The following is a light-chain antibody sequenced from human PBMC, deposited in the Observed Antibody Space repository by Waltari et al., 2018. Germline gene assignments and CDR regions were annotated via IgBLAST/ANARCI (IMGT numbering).Light chain of an antibody. CDR3: SSYSNTNTPYVVLL. J-gene: IGLJ2*01. CDR1: SSDIGGYTF. CDR2: DVS. Sequence: SALTQPASVSGSPGQSLTISCIGTSSDIGGYTFVSWYQQHPGKAPKLMIYDVSNRPSGVSDRFSGSKSGNTASLTISGLQAEDEADYYCSSYSNTNTPYVVLLFGGGTKLTVL. V-gene: IGLV2-14*03.